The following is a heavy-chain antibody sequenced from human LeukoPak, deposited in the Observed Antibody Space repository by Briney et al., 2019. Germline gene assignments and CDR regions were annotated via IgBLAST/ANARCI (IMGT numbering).Heavy chain of an antibody. Sequence: PSETLSLTCTVSGYSISSGYYWGWIRQPPGKGLEWIGSIYHSGSTYYNPSLKSRVTISVDTSKNQFSLKLSSVTAADTAVYYCARVRWELYYYFDYWGQGTLVTVSS. CDR1: GYSISSGYY. CDR2: IYHSGST. V-gene: IGHV4-38-2*02. CDR3: ARVRWELYYYFDY. J-gene: IGHJ4*02. D-gene: IGHD1-26*01.